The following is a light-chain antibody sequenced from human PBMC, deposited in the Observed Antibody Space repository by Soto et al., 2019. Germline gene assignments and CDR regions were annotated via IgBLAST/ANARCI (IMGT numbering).Light chain of an antibody. J-gene: IGLJ2*01. CDR1: SSDVGAYNY. V-gene: IGLV2-8*01. Sequence: QSALTQPPSASGSPGQSVTISCTGTSSDVGAYNYVYWYQHHPGNAPKLIISDVNKRPSGVPFRFSGSKSGNTASLTVSGLQAEDEADYYCSSYGGGNNYVLFGGGTKLTVL. CDR2: DVN. CDR3: SSYGGGNNYVL.